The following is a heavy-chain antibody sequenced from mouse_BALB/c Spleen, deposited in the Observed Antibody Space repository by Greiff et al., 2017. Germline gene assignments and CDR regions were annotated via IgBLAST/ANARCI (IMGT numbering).Heavy chain of an antibody. CDR2: IYPGSGNT. J-gene: IGHJ3*01. D-gene: IGHD2-1*01. V-gene: IGHV1-63*01. CDR3: ARGDGNYPYAY. CDR1: GYAFTNYW. Sequence: VQLVESGAELVRPGTSVKISCKASGYAFTNYWLGWVKQRPGHGLEWIGDIYPGSGNTYYNEKFKGKATLTADKSSSTAYMQLSSLTSEDSAVYFCARGDGNYPYAYWGQGTLVTVSA.